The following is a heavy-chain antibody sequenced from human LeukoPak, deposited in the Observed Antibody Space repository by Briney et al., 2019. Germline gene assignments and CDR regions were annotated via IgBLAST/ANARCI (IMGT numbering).Heavy chain of an antibody. J-gene: IGHJ4*02. D-gene: IGHD2-15*01. Sequence: PGRSLRLSCAASGFTFSSYAMHWVRQAPGKGLEWVAVISYDGSNKYYADSVKGRFTISRDNSRNTLYLQMNSLRAEDTAVYYCAKTRYCSGGSCHSDYWGQGTLVTVSS. CDR1: GFTFSSYA. V-gene: IGHV3-30*07. CDR2: ISYDGSNK. CDR3: AKTRYCSGGSCHSDY.